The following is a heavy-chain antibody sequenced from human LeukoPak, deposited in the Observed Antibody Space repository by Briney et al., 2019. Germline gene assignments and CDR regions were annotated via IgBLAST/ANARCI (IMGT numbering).Heavy chain of an antibody. V-gene: IGHV3-30*03. CDR2: ISYDGSNK. CDR3: ASPHDYGDHEGLFDY. Sequence: GGSLRLSCAASGFTFSSYWMHWVRQAPGKGLEWVAVISYDGSNKYYADSVKGRFTISRDNSKNTLYLQMNSLRAEDTAVYYCASPHDYGDHEGLFDYWGQGTLVTVSS. D-gene: IGHD4-17*01. CDR1: GFTFSSYW. J-gene: IGHJ4*02.